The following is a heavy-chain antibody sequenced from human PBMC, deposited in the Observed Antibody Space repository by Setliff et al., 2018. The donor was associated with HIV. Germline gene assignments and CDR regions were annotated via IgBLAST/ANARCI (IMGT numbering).Heavy chain of an antibody. CDR1: GFTFRNAW. CDR3: TTYSSVYYHSDC. D-gene: IGHD3-22*01. Sequence: PWGSMSPSCAASGFTFRNAWMSWVRQAPGKGLEWVGRIKSKSDGGAVHYAAPVKGRFTISRDDSQDTLYLEMNSLTNEDTAMYYCTTYSSVYYHSDCWGQGTLVTVSS. J-gene: IGHJ4*02. V-gene: IGHV3-15*06. CDR2: IKSKSDGGAV.